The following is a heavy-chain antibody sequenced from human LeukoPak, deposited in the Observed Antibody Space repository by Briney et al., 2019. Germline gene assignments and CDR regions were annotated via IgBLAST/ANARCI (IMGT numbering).Heavy chain of an antibody. J-gene: IGHJ4*02. CDR2: LSTSGGNT. V-gene: IGHV3-23*01. D-gene: IGHD6-19*01. Sequence: GGSLRLSCAASGFTFSSYAMSWVRLPPGKGLQWVPSLSTSGGNTYYADSVRGRFTISRDNSQNTLYLQMDSLRAEDTAVYYCAKRSGASTYYFDYWGQGALLTVSS. CDR1: GFTFSSYA. CDR3: AKRSGASTYYFDY.